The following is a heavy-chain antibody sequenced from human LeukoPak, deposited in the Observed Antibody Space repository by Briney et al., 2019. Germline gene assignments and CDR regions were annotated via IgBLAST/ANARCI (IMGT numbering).Heavy chain of an antibody. Sequence: GGSLRPSCAASGFTFSGYWMSWVRQAPGKGLEWVANIKQDGSEKYYVDSVKGRFTISRDNAKNSLYLQMNSLRAEDTAVYYCASSYAPGSAFDIWGQGTMVTVSS. CDR3: ASSYAPGSAFDI. D-gene: IGHD3-10*01. CDR1: GFTFSGYW. CDR2: IKQDGSEK. V-gene: IGHV3-7*01. J-gene: IGHJ3*02.